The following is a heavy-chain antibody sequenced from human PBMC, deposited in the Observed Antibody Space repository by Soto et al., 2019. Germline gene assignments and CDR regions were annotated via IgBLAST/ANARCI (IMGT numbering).Heavy chain of an antibody. CDR2: MNPNSGNT. J-gene: IGHJ6*03. V-gene: IGHV1-8*01. CDR1: GYTFTTYD. Sequence: QVQLVQSGAEVKKHGASVKDSCKASGYTFTTYDINWVRQATGQGLEWMGWMNPNSGNTGYAQKFQCRVTMTRNTSRSTAYMELSSLSSDDTAVYYSARRVAAAGTYYDYYYMDAWGKGTTVTVSS. CDR3: ARRVAAAGTYYDYYYMDA. D-gene: IGHD6-13*01.